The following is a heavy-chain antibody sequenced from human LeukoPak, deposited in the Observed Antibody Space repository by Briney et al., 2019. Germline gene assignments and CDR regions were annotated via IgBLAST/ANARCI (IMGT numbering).Heavy chain of an antibody. CDR1: GYTFTSYD. D-gene: IGHD3-16*02. V-gene: IGHV1-8*01. J-gene: IGHJ4*02. CDR3: ARLYYDYVWGSYRYGRFDY. Sequence: GPSVKVSCKASGYTFTSYDINWVRQATGQGLEWMGWMNPNSGNTGYAQKFQGRVTMTRNTSISTAYMELSSLRSEDTAVYYCARLYYDYVWGSYRYGRFDYWGQGTLVTVSS. CDR2: MNPNSGNT.